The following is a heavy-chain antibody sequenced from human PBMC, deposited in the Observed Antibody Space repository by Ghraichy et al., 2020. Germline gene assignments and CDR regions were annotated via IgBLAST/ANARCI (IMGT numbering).Heavy chain of an antibody. CDR1: GFTFSSYA. CDR3: AKVGFGSSGYSTVNFDY. J-gene: IGHJ4*02. D-gene: IGHD3-22*01. Sequence: GGSLRLSCAASGFTFSSYAMSWVRQAPGKGLEWVSAISGSGGSTYYADSVKGRFTISRDNSKNTLYLQMNSLRAEDTAVYYCAKVGFGSSGYSTVNFDYWGQGTLVTVSS. CDR2: ISGSGGST. V-gene: IGHV3-23*01.